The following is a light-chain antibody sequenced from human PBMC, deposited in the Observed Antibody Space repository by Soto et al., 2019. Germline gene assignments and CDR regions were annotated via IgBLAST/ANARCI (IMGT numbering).Light chain of an antibody. CDR1: QGISSW. CDR3: GQANIFLG. J-gene: IGKJ5*01. V-gene: IGKV1-12*01. Sequence: PSSLSASEKDTVTITFRASQGISSWLDWYQQKTGKAPKLLIYAASSLQSGVPSRFSGSGSGRDFTLTCCSLQPEDFASYYCGQANIFLGFGQGARKEIK. CDR2: AAS.